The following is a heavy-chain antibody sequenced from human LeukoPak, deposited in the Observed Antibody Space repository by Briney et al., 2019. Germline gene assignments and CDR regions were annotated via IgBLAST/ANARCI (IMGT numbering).Heavy chain of an antibody. Sequence: ASVKVSCKASGGAFSSYAISWVRQAPGQGLEWMGGIIPIFGTANYAQKFQGRVTITTDESTSTAYMELSSLRSEDTAVYYCASSSSYGQPFDYWGQGTLVTVSS. CDR2: IIPIFGTA. J-gene: IGHJ4*02. V-gene: IGHV1-69*05. CDR3: ASSSSYGQPFDY. CDR1: GGAFSSYA. D-gene: IGHD6-6*01.